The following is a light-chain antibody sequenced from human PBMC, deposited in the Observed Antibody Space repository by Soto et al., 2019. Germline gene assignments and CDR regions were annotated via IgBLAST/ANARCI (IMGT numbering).Light chain of an antibody. V-gene: IGKV3-11*01. CDR2: DTS. CDR1: QSVRSY. J-gene: IGKJ5*01. Sequence: VLTQSPATLSLSPGERATLSCRASQSVRSYLAWFQQKPGQAPRLLIYDTSNRATGIPARFSGSGSETDFTLTISSLEPEDFAIYSCQQRYNWPPITFGQGTRLEIK. CDR3: QQRYNWPPIT.